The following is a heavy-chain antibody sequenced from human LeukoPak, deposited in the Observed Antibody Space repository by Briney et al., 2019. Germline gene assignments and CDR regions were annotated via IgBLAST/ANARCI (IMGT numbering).Heavy chain of an antibody. CDR3: ARAARGATSRVWSAP. CDR1: GGTFSSYA. J-gene: IGHJ5*02. CDR2: IIPIFGTA. Sequence: SVKVSCKASGGTFSSYAISWVRQAPGQGLEWMGGIIPIFGTANYAQKFQGRVTITTDESTSTAYMELSSLRSEDTVVYCCARAARGATSRVWSAPWGQGTLVTVSS. V-gene: IGHV1-69*05. D-gene: IGHD1-26*01.